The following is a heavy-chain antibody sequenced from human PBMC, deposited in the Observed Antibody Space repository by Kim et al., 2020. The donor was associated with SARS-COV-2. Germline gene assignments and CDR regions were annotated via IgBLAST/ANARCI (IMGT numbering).Heavy chain of an antibody. V-gene: IGHV1-69*06. CDR2: IIPIFGTA. Sequence: SVKVSCKASGGTFSSYAISWVRQAPGQGLEWMGGIIPIFGTANYAQKFQGRVTITADKSTSTAYMELSSLRSEDTAVYYCAPWGGDLLFDYWGQGTLGTVSS. J-gene: IGHJ4*02. D-gene: IGHD2-21*02. CDR3: APWGGDLLFDY. CDR1: GGTFSSYA.